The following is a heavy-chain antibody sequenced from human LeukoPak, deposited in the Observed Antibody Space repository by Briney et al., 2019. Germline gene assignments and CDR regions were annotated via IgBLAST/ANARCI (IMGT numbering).Heavy chain of an antibody. CDR3: AKAVVPAAPFDY. V-gene: IGHV3-30-3*01. Sequence: GGSLRLSCAASGFTFSSYAMHWVRQAPGKGLEWVAVISYDGSNKYYADSVKGRFTISRDNSKNTLYLQMNSLRAEDTAVYYCAKAVVPAAPFDYWGQGTLVTVSS. D-gene: IGHD2-2*01. CDR2: ISYDGSNK. CDR1: GFTFSSYA. J-gene: IGHJ4*02.